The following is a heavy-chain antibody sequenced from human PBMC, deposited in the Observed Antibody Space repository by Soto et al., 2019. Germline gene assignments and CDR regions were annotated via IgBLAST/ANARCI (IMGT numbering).Heavy chain of an antibody. D-gene: IGHD2-15*01. CDR1: GFIFNYNC. J-gene: IGHJ3*01. CDR2: IHSDGSTT. CDR3: VRGHKGGSDL. Sequence: EVRLVESEGGLVQRGGSLRLSCAASGFIFNYNCMHWVRQAPGQGLVWVSHIHSDGSTTTYADSVKGRFTISRDNAKNTLYLQMNSLRADDTAVYYCVRGHKGGSDLWGQGTTVTVSS. V-gene: IGHV3-74*01.